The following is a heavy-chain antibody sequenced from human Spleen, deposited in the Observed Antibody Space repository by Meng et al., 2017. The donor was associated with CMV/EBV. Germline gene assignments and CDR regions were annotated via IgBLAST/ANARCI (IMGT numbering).Heavy chain of an antibody. J-gene: IGHJ4*02. Sequence: GESLKISCAASGFTFSSYSMNWVRQAPGKGLEWVSSISSSSSYIYYADSVKGRFTISRDNAKNSLYLQMNSLRAEDTAVYYCAKITIYGVVITSPFDYWGQGTLVTVSS. CDR2: ISSSSSYI. V-gene: IGHV3-21*01. CDR1: GFTFSSYS. D-gene: IGHD3-3*01. CDR3: AKITIYGVVITSPFDY.